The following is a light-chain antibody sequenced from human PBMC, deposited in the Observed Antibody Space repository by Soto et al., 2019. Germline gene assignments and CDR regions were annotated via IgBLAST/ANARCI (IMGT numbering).Light chain of an antibody. Sequence: EIVLTQSPATLSLSPGERATLSCRASQSVNNYLAWYQQKPGQAPRLLIYDASNRATGIPPRFSGSGSGTDFTLTISSPEAEDFAVYFCQQRSNWLITFGQGTRLEIK. CDR1: QSVNNY. CDR3: QQRSNWLIT. V-gene: IGKV3-11*01. CDR2: DAS. J-gene: IGKJ5*01.